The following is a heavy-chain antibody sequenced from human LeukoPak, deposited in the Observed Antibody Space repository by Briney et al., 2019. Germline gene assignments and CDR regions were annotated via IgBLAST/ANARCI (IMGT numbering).Heavy chain of an antibody. D-gene: IGHD3-9*01. CDR3: ARFQIPTGAFDI. Sequence: PSQTLSLTCTVSGGSISSGSYYWSWIRQPAGKGLEWIGRIYTSGSTNYNPSLKSRLTISVDTSKNQFSLKLISVTAADTAVYYCARFQIPTGAFDIWGQGTMVTVSS. V-gene: IGHV4-61*02. CDR1: GGSISSGSYY. CDR2: IYTSGST. J-gene: IGHJ3*02.